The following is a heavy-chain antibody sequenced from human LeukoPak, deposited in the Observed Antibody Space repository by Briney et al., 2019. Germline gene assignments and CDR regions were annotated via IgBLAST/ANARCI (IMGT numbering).Heavy chain of an antibody. J-gene: IGHJ4*02. CDR3: ARALRIAADIFDY. CDR1: GGSFSGYY. Sequence: PSETLSLTCAVYGGSFSGYYWSWIRQPPGKGLEWIGEINHSGSTNYNPSLKSRVTISVDTSKNQFSLKLSSVTAADTAVYYCARALRIAADIFDYWGQGTLVTVSS. CDR2: INHSGST. D-gene: IGHD6-13*01. V-gene: IGHV4-34*01.